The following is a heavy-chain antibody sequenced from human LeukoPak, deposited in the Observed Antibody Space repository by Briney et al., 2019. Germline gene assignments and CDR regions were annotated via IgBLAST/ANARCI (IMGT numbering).Heavy chain of an antibody. D-gene: IGHD6-19*01. V-gene: IGHV4-30-2*01. CDR3: ARGTDSSGWYGVSFDY. CDR2: IYHSGST. CDR1: GGSSSSGGYS. Sequence: SETLSRTGAVSGGSSSSGGYSWSWIRQPPGKGLEWIGYIYHSGSTYYNPSLKSRVTISVDRSKNQFSLKLSSVTAADTAVYYCARGTDSSGWYGVSFDYWGQGTLVTVSS. J-gene: IGHJ4*02.